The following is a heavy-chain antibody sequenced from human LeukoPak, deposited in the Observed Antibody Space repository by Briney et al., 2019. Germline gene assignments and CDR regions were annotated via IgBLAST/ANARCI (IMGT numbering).Heavy chain of an antibody. CDR2: IYYSGST. Sequence: PSETLSLTCTVSGGSISSYYWSWIRKPPGKGREWIGYIYYSGSTNYNPSLKSRVTISVDTSKNQFSLKLSSVTAADTAVYYCARVRNYVLSYGMDVWGQGTTVTVSS. J-gene: IGHJ6*02. V-gene: IGHV4-59*13. CDR1: GGSISSYY. D-gene: IGHD2/OR15-2a*01. CDR3: ARVRNYVLSYGMDV.